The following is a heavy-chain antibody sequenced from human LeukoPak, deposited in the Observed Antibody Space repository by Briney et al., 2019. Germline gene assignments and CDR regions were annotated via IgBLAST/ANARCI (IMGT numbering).Heavy chain of an antibody. J-gene: IGHJ4*02. V-gene: IGHV4-34*01. Sequence: SETLSLTCDVHGGSFRGYSWNWIRQPPGKGLEWVGSIYYSGNTYYNASLKSRVSISVDTSKNQFSLRLTSVTAADTAVYYCAKQTGSGLFILPGGQGKLVTVSS. CDR1: GGSFRGYS. CDR3: AKQTGSGLFILP. CDR2: IYYSGNT. D-gene: IGHD3-10*01.